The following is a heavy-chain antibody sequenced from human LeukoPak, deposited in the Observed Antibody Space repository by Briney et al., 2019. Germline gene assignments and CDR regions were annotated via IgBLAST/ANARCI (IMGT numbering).Heavy chain of an antibody. Sequence: ASVKVSCKASAYTFTTYYMHWVRRAPGQGLEWMGWINPNSGGTYYAQKFQGRVTMTRDTSINTVYMDLSGLRSDDTAVYYCARDARRDDYSLKFFDYWAQGTLVTVSS. V-gene: IGHV1-2*02. CDR3: ARDARRDDYSLKFFDY. D-gene: IGHD5-24*01. CDR1: AYTFTTYY. J-gene: IGHJ4*02. CDR2: INPNSGGT.